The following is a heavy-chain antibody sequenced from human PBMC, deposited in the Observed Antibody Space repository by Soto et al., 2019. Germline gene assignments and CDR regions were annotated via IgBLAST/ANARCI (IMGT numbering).Heavy chain of an antibody. J-gene: IGHJ6*02. CDR1: GYTFTSYG. D-gene: IGHD3-10*01. V-gene: IGHV1-18*01. CDR2: ISPYNGNT. CDR3: ARGIGGWFGVSYYYGMDV. Sequence: QVQLVQSGAEVKKPGASVKVSCKASGYTFTSYGISWVRQAPGQGLEWMGWISPYNGNTNHAQKLQVRVTMTTDTSTCTAYMDLRSLRSDDTAVYYCARGIGGWFGVSYYYGMDVWGQGTTVTVSS.